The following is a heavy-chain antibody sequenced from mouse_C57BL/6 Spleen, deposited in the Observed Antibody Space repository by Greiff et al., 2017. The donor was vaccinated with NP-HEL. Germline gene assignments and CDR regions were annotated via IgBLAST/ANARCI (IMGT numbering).Heavy chain of an antibody. V-gene: IGHV5-2*01. J-gene: IGHJ1*03. D-gene: IGHD1-1*01. CDR3: ARRGIYYYGSSYPWYFDV. Sequence: EVQRVESGGGLVQPGESLKLSCESNEYEFPSHDMSWVRKTPEKRLELVAAINSDGGSTYYPDTMESRFILSRDNTMKTLYLQMSSLRSEDTALYYCARRGIYYYGSSYPWYFDVWGTGTTVTVSS. CDR1: EYEFPSHD. CDR2: INSDGGST.